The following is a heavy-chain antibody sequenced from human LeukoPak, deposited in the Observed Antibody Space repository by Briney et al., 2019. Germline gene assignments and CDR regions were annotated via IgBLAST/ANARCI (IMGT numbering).Heavy chain of an antibody. V-gene: IGHV3-74*01. CDR1: GFTFTSYW. CDR3: AKSQLYYGSFDY. Sequence: PGGSLRLSCAASGFTFTSYWMHWVRQDPGKGLVWVSRINSDGSSTSYADSVKGRFTISRDNAKKTLYLQMNSLRAEDTAVYYCAKSQLYYGSFDYWGQGTLVTVSS. D-gene: IGHD3-10*01. J-gene: IGHJ4*02. CDR2: INSDGSST.